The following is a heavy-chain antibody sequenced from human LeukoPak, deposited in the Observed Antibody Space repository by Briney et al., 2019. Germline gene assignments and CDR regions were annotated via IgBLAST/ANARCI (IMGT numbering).Heavy chain of an antibody. CDR3: ARWGYCSGGSCSSNGAFDT. V-gene: IGHV1-46*04. CDR1: RYTLTSYY. Sequence: VKDSCKASRYTLTSYYRHWVGQAPAQGVEGMGIINPSGGSTSYAQKLQGRVTMTRDTSTNTDYMELSSVRSEDTAVYYCARWGYCSGGSCSSNGAFDTWGQGTKVTVSS. J-gene: IGHJ3*02. D-gene: IGHD2-15*01. CDR2: INPSGGST.